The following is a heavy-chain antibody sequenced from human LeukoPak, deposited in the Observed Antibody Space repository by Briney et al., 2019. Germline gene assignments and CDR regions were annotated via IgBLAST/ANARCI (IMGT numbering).Heavy chain of an antibody. CDR1: GGSISSGGYY. D-gene: IGHD6-19*01. CDR2: IYHSGST. J-gene: IGHJ1*01. Sequence: SQTLSLTCTVSGGSISSGGYYWSWIRQPPGKGLEWIGYIYHSGSTYYNPSLKSRVTISVDRSKNQFSLKLSSVTAADTAVYYCARVKPGIAVAGTQKYFQHWGQGTLVTVSS. CDR3: ARVKPGIAVAGTQKYFQH. V-gene: IGHV4-30-2*01.